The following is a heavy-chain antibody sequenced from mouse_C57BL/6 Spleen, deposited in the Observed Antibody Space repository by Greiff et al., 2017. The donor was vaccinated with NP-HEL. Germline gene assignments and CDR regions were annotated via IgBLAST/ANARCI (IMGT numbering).Heavy chain of an antibody. CDR2: IRNKANGYTT. Sequence: EVKVVESGGGLVQPGGSLSLSCAASGFTFTDYYMSWVRQPPGKALEWLGFIRNKANGYTTEYSASVKGRFTISRDNSQSILYLQMNALRAEDSATYYCARSPLYPALDYWGQGTTLTVSS. CDR1: GFTFTDYY. CDR3: ARSPLYPALDY. V-gene: IGHV7-3*01. D-gene: IGHD1-1*01. J-gene: IGHJ2*01.